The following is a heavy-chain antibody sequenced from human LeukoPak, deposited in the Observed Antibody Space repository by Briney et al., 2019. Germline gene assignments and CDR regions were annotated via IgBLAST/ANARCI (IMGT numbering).Heavy chain of an antibody. V-gene: IGHV3-21*05. CDR3: ARRGPYFDY. Sequence: KAGGSLRLSCTASGFIFSNHGMNWVRQAPGKGVEWISYISSTSADIYYVDSVKGRFTISRDNAKNSLYLQMNSLRAEDTAIYYCARRGPYFDYWGQGILVTVSS. J-gene: IGHJ4*02. CDR2: ISSTSADI. CDR1: GFIFSNHG. D-gene: IGHD3-10*01.